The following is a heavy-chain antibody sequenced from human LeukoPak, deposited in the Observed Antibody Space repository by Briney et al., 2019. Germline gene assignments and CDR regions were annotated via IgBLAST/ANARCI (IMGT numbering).Heavy chain of an antibody. D-gene: IGHD6-13*01. CDR1: DDSITMYY. V-gene: IGHV4-59*01. CDR3: ARQPSSPAAAGVNWFDP. J-gene: IGHJ5*02. CDR2: IYYSGST. Sequence: PSETLSLTCTVSDDSITMYYWTWIRQPPGKGLEWIAYIYYSGSTNYNPSLKSRVTISVDTSKNQFSLKLSSVTAADTAVYYCARQPSSPAAAGVNWFDPWGQGTLVTVSS.